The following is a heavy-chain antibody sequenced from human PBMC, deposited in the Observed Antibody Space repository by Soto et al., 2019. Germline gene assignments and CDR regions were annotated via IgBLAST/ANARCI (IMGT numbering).Heavy chain of an antibody. D-gene: IGHD3-10*01. CDR3: ARFSLRSGSSYDY. CDR1: GLTFSDYY. V-gene: IGHV3-11*01. Sequence: TGGSLRLSCAASGLTFSDYYMSWIRQAPGKGLEWVSYISSSGSTIYYADSVKGRFTISRDNAKNSLYLQMNSLRAEDTAVYYWARFSLRSGSSYDYWGQGTLVTVSS. CDR2: ISSSGSTI. J-gene: IGHJ4*02.